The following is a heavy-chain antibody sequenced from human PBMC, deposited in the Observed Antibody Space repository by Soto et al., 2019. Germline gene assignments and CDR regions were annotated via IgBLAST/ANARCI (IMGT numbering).Heavy chain of an antibody. Sequence: GGSLRLSCAGSGVTFSTYNMDWVRQAPGKGLEWISYITNTGETIYYADSVRGRFTISRDNAKNALFLQMNSLRDEDTAVYYCARDGDRGYDMDVWGQGTTVTVSS. CDR2: ITNTGETI. CDR1: GVTFSTYN. CDR3: ARDGDRGYDMDV. J-gene: IGHJ6*02. V-gene: IGHV3-48*02.